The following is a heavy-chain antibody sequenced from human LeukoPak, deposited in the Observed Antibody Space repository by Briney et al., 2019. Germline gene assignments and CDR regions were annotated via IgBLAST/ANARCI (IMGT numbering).Heavy chain of an antibody. CDR2: ISGSGGST. V-gene: IGHV3-23*01. J-gene: IGHJ4*02. D-gene: IGHD1-26*01. CDR1: GFTFSSYV. Sequence: GGSMRLSCAASGFTFSSYVMSGLRQAPGKGLEWVSAISGSGGSTYYADSVKGRFTISRDNSKNTLYLQMNSLRAEDTAVYYCARDGIVGASDYFDYWGQGTLVTVSS. CDR3: ARDGIVGASDYFDY.